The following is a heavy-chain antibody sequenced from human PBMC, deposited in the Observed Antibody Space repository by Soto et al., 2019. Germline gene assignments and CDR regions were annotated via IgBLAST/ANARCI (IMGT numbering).Heavy chain of an antibody. D-gene: IGHD3-10*01. CDR2: INHTGHT. CDR3: ARSGHLFDH. V-gene: IGHV4-34*01. CDR1: GGSFNDYY. J-gene: IGHJ4*02. Sequence: QVQLQQWGAGLLKPSETLSLTCAVYGGSFNDYYWSWIRQPPGKGLEWIGEINHTGHTNYNPSLNSRVTISVDTSKNQFSLKPSSVTAADTVVYYCARSGHLFDHWGQGILVTVSS.